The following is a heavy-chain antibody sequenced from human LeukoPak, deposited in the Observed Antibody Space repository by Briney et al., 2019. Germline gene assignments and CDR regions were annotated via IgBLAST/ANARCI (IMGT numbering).Heavy chain of an antibody. D-gene: IGHD6-19*01. CDR2: ISSSSSTT. Sequence: GGSLRLSCAASGFTFSSYNMNWVRQAPGKGLEWVSYISSSSSTTHYADSVKGRFTISRDNSKNTLYLQMNSLRAEDTAVYYCAKLGSGWYSPSDYWGQGTLVTVSS. CDR1: GFTFSSYN. V-gene: IGHV3-48*01. J-gene: IGHJ4*02. CDR3: AKLGSGWYSPSDY.